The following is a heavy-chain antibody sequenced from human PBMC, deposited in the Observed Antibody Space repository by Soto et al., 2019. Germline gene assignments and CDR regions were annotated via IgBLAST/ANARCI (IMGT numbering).Heavy chain of an antibody. CDR3: ARERPLRYFDWLPPGGMDV. CDR1: GGAFNNYP. V-gene: IGHV1-3*01. J-gene: IGHJ6*02. D-gene: IGHD3-9*01. CDR2: INAGNGNT. Sequence: ASVKVSCKASGGAFNNYPISWVRQAPGQGLEWMGWINAGNGNTKYSQKFQGRVTITRDTSASTAYMELSSLRSEDTAVYYCARERPLRYFDWLPPGGMDVWGQ.